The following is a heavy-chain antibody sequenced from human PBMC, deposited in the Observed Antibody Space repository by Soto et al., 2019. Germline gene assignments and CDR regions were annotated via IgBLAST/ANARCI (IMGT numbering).Heavy chain of an antibody. CDR2: IYYSGST. CDR3: ARGIVGAASFDY. V-gene: IGHV4-30-4*01. Sequence: PSETLSLTCTVSGGSISSGDYYWSWIRQPPGKGLEWIGYIYYSGSTYYNPSLKSRVTISVDTSKNQFSLKLSSVTAADTAVYYCARGIVGAASFDYWGQGTLVTVSS. CDR1: GGSISSGDYY. D-gene: IGHD1-26*01. J-gene: IGHJ4*02.